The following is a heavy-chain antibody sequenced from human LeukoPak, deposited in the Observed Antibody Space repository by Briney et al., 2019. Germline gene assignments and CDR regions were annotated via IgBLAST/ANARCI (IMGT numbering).Heavy chain of an antibody. CDR3: AKALGYCSSTSCDADDY. V-gene: IGHV3-23*01. CDR1: GFAFSSYA. J-gene: IGHJ4*02. Sequence: PGGSLRLSCAASGFAFSSYAMGWVRQAPGKGLEWVSAISGSGGSTYYADSVKGRFTISRDNSKNTLYLQMNSLRAEDTAVYYCAKALGYCSSTSCDADDYWGQGTLVTVSS. D-gene: IGHD2-2*01. CDR2: ISGSGGST.